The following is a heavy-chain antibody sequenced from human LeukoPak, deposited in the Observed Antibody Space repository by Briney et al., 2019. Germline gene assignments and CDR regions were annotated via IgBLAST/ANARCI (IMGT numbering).Heavy chain of an antibody. CDR2: MSGIGGFV. Sequence: GGSLRLSCAAPGFTFTDYTLNWVRQAPGKGLEWVSSMSGIGGFVHYADSVKGRFTISRDNAWSSLFLQMTSLRAEDTAVYFCARDDYSDSPTYYNGMDVWGQGTAVTVSS. V-gene: IGHV3-21*01. J-gene: IGHJ6*02. CDR3: ARDDYSDSPTYYNGMDV. D-gene: IGHD4/OR15-4a*01. CDR1: GFTFTDYT.